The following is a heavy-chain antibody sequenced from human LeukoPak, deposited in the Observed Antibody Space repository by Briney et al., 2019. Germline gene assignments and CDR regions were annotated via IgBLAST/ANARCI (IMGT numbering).Heavy chain of an antibody. Sequence: APVKVSCKASGYTFTGYYMHWVRQAPGQGLEWMGWINPNSGGTNYAQKFQGRVTMTRDTSISTAYMELSRLRSDDTAVYYCARVLRAAAGTRLAYPAWGQGTLVTVSS. J-gene: IGHJ4*02. V-gene: IGHV1-2*02. D-gene: IGHD6-13*01. CDR2: INPNSGGT. CDR1: GYTFTGYY. CDR3: ARVLRAAAGTRLAYPA.